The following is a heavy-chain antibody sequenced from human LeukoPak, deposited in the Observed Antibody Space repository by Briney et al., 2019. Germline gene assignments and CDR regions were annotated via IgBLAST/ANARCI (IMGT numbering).Heavy chain of an antibody. CDR3: AKDYRDDDYGDYSDY. D-gene: IGHD4-17*01. CDR2: ISGSGGST. V-gene: IGHV3-23*01. J-gene: IGHJ4*02. CDR1: GFTFSSYA. Sequence: GSLRLSCAASGFTFSSYAMSWVRQAPGKGLEWVSAISGSGGSTYYADSVKGRFTISRDNSKNTLYLQMNSLRAEDTAVYYCAKDYRDDDYGDYSDYWGQGTLVTVSS.